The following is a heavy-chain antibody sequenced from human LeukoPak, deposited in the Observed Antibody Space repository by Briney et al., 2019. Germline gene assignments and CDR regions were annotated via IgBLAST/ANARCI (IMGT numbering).Heavy chain of an antibody. Sequence: GGSLRLSCAASGFTFSSYSMNWVRQAPGKGLEWVSYISSSGSTIYYADSVKGRFTVSRENDNNSLYLQMSSLRAEDTAVYYCARDGGSTSSDYWGQGTLVTVSS. CDR2: ISSSGSTI. CDR1: GFTFSSYS. V-gene: IGHV3-48*01. J-gene: IGHJ4*02. CDR3: ARDGGSTSSDY. D-gene: IGHD2-2*01.